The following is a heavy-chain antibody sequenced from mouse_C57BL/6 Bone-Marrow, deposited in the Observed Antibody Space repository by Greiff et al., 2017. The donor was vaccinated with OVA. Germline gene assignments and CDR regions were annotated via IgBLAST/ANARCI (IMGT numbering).Heavy chain of an antibody. D-gene: IGHD1-1*01. Sequence: VQLQQSGAELVKPGASVKLSCTASGFNIKDYYMHWVKQRTEQGLEWIGRIDPEDGETKYAPKFQGKATITEDTSSNTAYLQLSSLTSEDTAVYYCARDTTVVEYYFDYWGQGTTLTVSS. CDR1: GFNIKDYY. CDR2: IDPEDGET. CDR3: ARDTTVVEYYFDY. V-gene: IGHV14-2*01. J-gene: IGHJ2*01.